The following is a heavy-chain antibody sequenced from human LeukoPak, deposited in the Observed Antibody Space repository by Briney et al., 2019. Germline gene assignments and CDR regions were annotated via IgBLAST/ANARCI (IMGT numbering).Heavy chain of an antibody. CDR2: INPNSGGT. CDR3: SVVVVAATIDY. V-gene: IGHV1-2*02. D-gene: IGHD2-15*01. CDR1: GYTFTNYG. Sequence: ASVKVSCKASGYTFTNYGITWVRQAPGQGLEWMGWINPNSGGTNYAQKFQGRVTMTRDTSISTAYMELSRLRSDDTAVYYCSVVVVAATIDYWGQGTLVTVSS. J-gene: IGHJ4*02.